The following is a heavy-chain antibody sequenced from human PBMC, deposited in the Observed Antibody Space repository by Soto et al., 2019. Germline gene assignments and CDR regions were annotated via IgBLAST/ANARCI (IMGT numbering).Heavy chain of an antibody. CDR1: GFTFSSYA. CDR2: ISYDGSNK. V-gene: IGHV3-30-3*01. CDR3: ASRPSKQWLAHLDAFDI. Sequence: GGSLRLSCAASGFTFSSYAMHWVRQAPGKGLEWVAVISYDGSNKYYADSVKGRFTISRDNSKNTLYLQMNSLRAEDTAVYYCASRPSKQWLAHLDAFDICSQGTMVTVSS. J-gene: IGHJ3*02. D-gene: IGHD6-19*01.